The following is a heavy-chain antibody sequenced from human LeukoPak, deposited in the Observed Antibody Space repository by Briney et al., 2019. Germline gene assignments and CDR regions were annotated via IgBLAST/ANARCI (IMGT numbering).Heavy chain of an antibody. CDR3: TRDLLYSGTTRGWFDP. V-gene: IGHV1-2*02. CDR1: GYTFTAYY. Sequence: ASVKVSCKASGYTFTAYYMHWVRLAPGQGLEWMGWINPNNGSTNYAQRFQGRVTMTRDTSISTAYMELSRLRSDDTAVYYCTRDLLYSGTTRGWFDPWGQGTLVTVSS. D-gene: IGHD1/OR15-1a*01. J-gene: IGHJ5*02. CDR2: INPNNGST.